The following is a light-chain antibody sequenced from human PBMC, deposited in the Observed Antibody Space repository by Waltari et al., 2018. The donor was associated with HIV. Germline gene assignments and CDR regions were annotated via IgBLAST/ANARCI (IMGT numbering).Light chain of an antibody. CDR1: SSNIGAGYD. J-gene: IGLJ7*01. V-gene: IGLV1-40*01. CDR2: GNS. CDR3: QSYDSSLSGSV. Sequence: QSVLTQPPSVSGAPGQRVTISCTGSSSNIGAGYDVHWYQQLPGTAPKLLIYGNSNRPSGFPDRFSGSKSGTSASLAITGLQAEDEADYYCQSYDSSLSGSVFGGGTQLTVL.